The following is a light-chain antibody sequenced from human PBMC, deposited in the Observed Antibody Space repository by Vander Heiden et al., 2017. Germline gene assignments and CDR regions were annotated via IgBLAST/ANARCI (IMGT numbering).Light chain of an antibody. CDR3: QQNNNWPSIT. J-gene: IGKJ5*01. CDR2: GAS. V-gene: IGKV3D-15*01. CDR1: QSVSSN. Sequence: EIVMTQSPATLSVSPGERATLSCMASQSVSSNLAWYQQKPGQAPWLLIYGASTRDTGIPARLSGSGYGKEFTLTISSRQSEDFAVYYCQQNNNWPSITFGQGTQLDIK.